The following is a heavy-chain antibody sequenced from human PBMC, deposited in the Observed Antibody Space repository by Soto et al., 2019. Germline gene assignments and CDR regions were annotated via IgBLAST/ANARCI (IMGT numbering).Heavy chain of an antibody. D-gene: IGHD5-12*01. CDR3: SRYCGYETYFDN. CDR2: IKSEADGGTI. Sequence: EVQLVESGGGLVKPGGSLRLSCVASGVTFSKAWMSWVRQAPGKGLEWVGRIKSEADGGTIHYAAPVKGRFTFSRDDSKSKVFLPKNSLKIEGTGVSYRSRYCGYETYFDNWGQGTLVAVSS. V-gene: IGHV3-15*06. J-gene: IGHJ4*02. CDR1: GVTFSKAW.